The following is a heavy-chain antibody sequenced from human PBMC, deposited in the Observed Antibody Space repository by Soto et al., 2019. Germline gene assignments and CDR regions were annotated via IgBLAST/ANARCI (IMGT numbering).Heavy chain of an antibody. CDR1: GGTFSMYA. V-gene: IGHV1-69*05. D-gene: IGHD1-7*01. Sequence: SVKVSCKASGGTFSMYAISCGLQSAVQGLEWMGGIIPIFGTANYAQKFQGRVTLTTDTSSSTAYMELRGLRSDDTAVYYCARDLRRGNYSPPSDYWGQGALVTVSS. J-gene: IGHJ4*01. CDR3: ARDLRRGNYSPPSDY. CDR2: IIPIFGTA.